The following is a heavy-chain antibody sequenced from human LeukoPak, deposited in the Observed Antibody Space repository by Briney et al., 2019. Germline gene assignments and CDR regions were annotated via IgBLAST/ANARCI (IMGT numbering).Heavy chain of an antibody. Sequence: SETLSLTCTVSGGSISSYYWSWIRQPPGKGLEWIGYIYYSGSTNYNPSLKSRVTISVDKSKNQFSLKLSSVTAADTAVYYCARDLRPGAVDYWGQGTLVTVSS. D-gene: IGHD4/OR15-4a*01. CDR1: GGSISSYY. CDR2: IYYSGST. CDR3: ARDLRPGAVDY. J-gene: IGHJ4*02. V-gene: IGHV4-59*12.